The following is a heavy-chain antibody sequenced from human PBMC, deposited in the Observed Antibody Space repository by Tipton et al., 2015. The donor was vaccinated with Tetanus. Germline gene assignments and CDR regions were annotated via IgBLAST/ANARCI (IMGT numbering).Heavy chain of an antibody. Sequence: SLRLSCVASGFSLETFGINWVRQAPGKGLVWVSSISGSGDTTYYADSVRGRFTVSRDNSKDTVYLDVRSLRDEDTAVYYCATDGLPRGFVMVEATTQKYFRHWGRGTLVTVSS. J-gene: IGHJ1*01. CDR1: GFSLETFG. CDR2: ISGSGDTT. V-gene: IGHV3-23*01. CDR3: ATDGLPRGFVMVEATTQKYFRH. D-gene: IGHD2-21*01.